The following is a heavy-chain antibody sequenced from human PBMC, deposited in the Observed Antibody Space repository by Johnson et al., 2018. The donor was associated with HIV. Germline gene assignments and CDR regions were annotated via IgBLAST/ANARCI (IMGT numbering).Heavy chain of an antibody. J-gene: IGHJ3*02. V-gene: IGHV3-66*02. CDR2: IYSGGSR. CDR1: GFTVSSNY. D-gene: IGHD3-10*01. CDR3: ARHHITYYYTSGSPDAFDI. Sequence: VQPGGSLRLSCAASGFTVSSNYMSWVRQAPGKGLEWVSVIYSGGSRYYADSVTGRFTISRDNSKSTLYLQMNSLSAEDTAVYYCARHHITYYYTSGSPDAFDIWGQGTMVTVSS.